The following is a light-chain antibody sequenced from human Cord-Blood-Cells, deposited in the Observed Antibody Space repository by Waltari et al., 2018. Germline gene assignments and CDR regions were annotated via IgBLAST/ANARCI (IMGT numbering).Light chain of an antibody. CDR1: SSDVGGYNY. V-gene: IGLV2-14*01. CDR3: SSYTSSSTWV. J-gene: IGLJ3*02. Sequence: QSALTQPASVSGSPGQSITISCTGTSSDVGGYNYVSWYQQHPGKAPKLMIYEVSKRPSGVSNRVSGSKSGNTAYLTISWLQAEDEADYYCSSYTSSSTWVFGGGTKLTVL. CDR2: EVS.